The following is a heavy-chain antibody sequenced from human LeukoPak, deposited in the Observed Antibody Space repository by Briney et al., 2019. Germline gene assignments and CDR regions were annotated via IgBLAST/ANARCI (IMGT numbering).Heavy chain of an antibody. D-gene: IGHD1-1*01. CDR1: GGSISSYY. V-gene: IGHV4-59*01. Sequence: SETLSLTCTVSGGSISSYYWSWIRQPPGKGLEWIGYIYYSGSTNYNPSLKSRVTISVDTSKNQFSLKLSSVTAADTAVYYCARGYDVRSYYYYYYMDVWGKGTTVTVSS. CDR3: ARGYDVRSYYYYYYMDV. J-gene: IGHJ6*03. CDR2: IYYSGST.